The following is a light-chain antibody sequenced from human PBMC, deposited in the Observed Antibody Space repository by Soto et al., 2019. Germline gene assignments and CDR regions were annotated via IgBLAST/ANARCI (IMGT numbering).Light chain of an antibody. CDR2: WAS. CDR3: QQYYSTPQT. J-gene: IGKJ2*01. V-gene: IGKV4-1*01. CDR1: QSVLYNSNDKNY. Sequence: DIVMTQSPDSLAVSLGESATINCKSSQSVLYNSNDKNYLAWYQQKPGQPPKLLIYWASTRESGVPDRFSGSGSGTDFTLTISSLQAEDVALHYCQQYYSTPQTFGQGTKLEIK.